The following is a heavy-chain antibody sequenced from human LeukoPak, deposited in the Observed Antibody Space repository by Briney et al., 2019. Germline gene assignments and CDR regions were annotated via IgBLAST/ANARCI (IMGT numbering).Heavy chain of an antibody. CDR2: IYPGDSDT. CDR1: GYSFTSYW. D-gene: IGHD2-15*01. V-gene: IGHV5-51*01. CDR3: ARTRYCSGGSCPPADWFYP. Sequence: GESLKISSKGSGYSFTSYWIGWVRQMPGKGLEWMGIIYPGDSDTRYSPSFQGQVTISADKSISTAYLQWSSLKASDTAMYYCARTRYCSGGSCPPADWFYPWGQGTLVTVSS. J-gene: IGHJ5*02.